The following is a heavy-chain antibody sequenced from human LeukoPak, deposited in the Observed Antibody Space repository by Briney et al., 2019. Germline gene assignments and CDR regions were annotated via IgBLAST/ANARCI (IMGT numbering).Heavy chain of an antibody. D-gene: IGHD6-19*01. CDR1: GFTFSSYD. CDR2: ISGSGVNT. Sequence: GGSLRLSCAASGFTFSSYDMSWVRQAPGKGLEWISGISGSGVNTYYTDSVKGRFTISREDSKTTLYLQMNSIETEDTGIYYCTEEGRYSSGWYGGYGIWGQGTMVTVSS. J-gene: IGHJ3*02. CDR3: TEEGRYSSGWYGGYGI. V-gene: IGHV3-23*01.